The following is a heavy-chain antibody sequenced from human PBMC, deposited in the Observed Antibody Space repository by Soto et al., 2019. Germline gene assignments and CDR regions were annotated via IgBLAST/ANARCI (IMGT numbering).Heavy chain of an antibody. CDR3: ARHPTVRGVVPYYMDV. J-gene: IGHJ6*03. CDR2: IYYSGST. D-gene: IGHD3-10*01. CDR1: GGSISSYY. V-gene: IGHV4-59*08. Sequence: SETLSLTCTVSGGSISSYYWSWIRQPPGKGLEWIGYIYYSGSTNYNPSLKSRVTISVDTSKNQFSLKLSSVTAADTAVYYCARHPTVRGVVPYYMDVWGKGTTVTVSS.